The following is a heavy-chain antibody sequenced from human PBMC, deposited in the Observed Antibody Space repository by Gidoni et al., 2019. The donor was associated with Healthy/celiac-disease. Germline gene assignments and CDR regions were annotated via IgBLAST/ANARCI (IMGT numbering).Heavy chain of an antibody. V-gene: IGHV3-48*01. Sequence: EVQLVESGGGLLQPGGSLRLSCAASGFTFISYSMNWVRQAPGKGLEWVSYISSSSSTIYYADSVKGRFTISRDNAKNSLYLQMNSLRAEDTAVYYCAREAPGVDIVANDAFDIWGQGTMVTVSS. CDR1: GFTFISYS. CDR3: AREAPGVDIVANDAFDI. D-gene: IGHD5-12*01. CDR2: ISSSSSTI. J-gene: IGHJ3*02.